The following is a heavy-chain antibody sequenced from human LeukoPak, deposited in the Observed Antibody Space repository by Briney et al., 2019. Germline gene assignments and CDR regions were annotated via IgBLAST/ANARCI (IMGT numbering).Heavy chain of an antibody. CDR1: GYTFTSYH. Sequence: ASVKVSCKASGYTFTSYHMHWVRQAPGQGLEWMGIINPSGGSTSYAQKFQGRVTMTRDTSTSTVYMELSSLRSEDTAVYYCARRAIRRWWFDPWGQGTLVTVSS. J-gene: IGHJ5*02. V-gene: IGHV1-46*01. CDR3: ARRAIRRWWFDP. CDR2: INPSGGST. D-gene: IGHD4-23*01.